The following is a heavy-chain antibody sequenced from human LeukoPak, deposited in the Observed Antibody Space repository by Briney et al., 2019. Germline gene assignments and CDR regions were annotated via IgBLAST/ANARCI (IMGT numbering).Heavy chain of an antibody. CDR3: ARAPRYYDYVWGSFQGAFGI. D-gene: IGHD3-16*01. CDR2: IYYSGST. CDR1: GGSISSYY. Sequence: SETLSLTCTVSGGSISSYYWSWIRQPPGKGLEWIGYIYYSGSTNYNPSLKSRVTISVDTSKNQFSLKLSSVTAADTAVYYCARAPRYYDYVWGSFQGAFGIWGQGTMVTVSS. J-gene: IGHJ3*02. V-gene: IGHV4-59*01.